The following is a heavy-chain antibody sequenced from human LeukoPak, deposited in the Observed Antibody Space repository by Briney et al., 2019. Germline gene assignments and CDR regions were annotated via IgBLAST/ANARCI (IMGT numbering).Heavy chain of an antibody. CDR2: IYYSGST. J-gene: IGHJ3*01. Sequence: SETLSLTCTVSGGSISSYYWSWIRQPPGKGLEWIGYIYYSGSTNYNPSLKSRVTISVDTSKNQFSLKLSSVTAADTAVYYCARICSSTSCYFDAFDVWGQGTMVTASS. CDR3: ARICSSTSCYFDAFDV. V-gene: IGHV4-59*01. D-gene: IGHD2-2*01. CDR1: GGSISSYY.